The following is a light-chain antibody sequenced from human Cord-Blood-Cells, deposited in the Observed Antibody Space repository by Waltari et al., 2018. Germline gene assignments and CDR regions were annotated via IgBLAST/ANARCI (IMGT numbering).Light chain of an antibody. CDR2: EVS. J-gene: IGLJ1*01. CDR3: SSYTSSSTYV. V-gene: IGLV2-14*01. Sequence: QSALTQPAAVSGSPGQPITISCTGTSREVGGYNYVSWYQQHPGKAHKLMIYEVSNRPSGVSKRFSGSKSGNTASLTISGLQAEDEADYYCSSYTSSSTYVFGTGTKVTVL. CDR1: SREVGGYNY.